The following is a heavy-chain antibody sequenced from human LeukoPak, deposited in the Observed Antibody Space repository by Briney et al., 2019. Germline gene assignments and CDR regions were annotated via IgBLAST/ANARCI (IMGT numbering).Heavy chain of an antibody. CDR1: VYTFTSYG. J-gene: IGHJ4*02. Sequence: ASVKVSCKASVYTFTSYGISWVRQAPGQGLEWMGWISAYNGNTNYAQKLQGRVTMTTDTSTSTAYMELRSLRSDDTAVYYCARVHLAATLYYFDYWGQGTLVTVSS. CDR3: ARVHLAATLYYFDY. CDR2: ISAYNGNT. V-gene: IGHV1-18*01. D-gene: IGHD2-15*01.